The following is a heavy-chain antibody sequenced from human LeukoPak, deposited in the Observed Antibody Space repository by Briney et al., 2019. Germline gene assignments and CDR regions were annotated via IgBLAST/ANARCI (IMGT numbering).Heavy chain of an antibody. CDR2: INPSGGST. Sequence: ASVKVSCKASGYTFTSYYMHWVRQAPGQGLEWMGIINPSGGSTSYAQKFQSRVTMTRDTSTSTVYMELSSLRSEDTAVHYCARVGRRGYDFVAYWGQGTLVTVSS. V-gene: IGHV1-46*01. D-gene: IGHD5-12*01. J-gene: IGHJ4*02. CDR3: ARVGRRGYDFVAY. CDR1: GYTFTSYY.